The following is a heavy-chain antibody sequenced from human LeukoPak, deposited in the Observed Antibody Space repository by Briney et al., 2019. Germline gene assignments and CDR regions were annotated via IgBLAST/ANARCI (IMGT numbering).Heavy chain of an antibody. CDR2: TWYDGSNK. Sequence: GGSLRLSCAASGFTFSSYGMHWVRLAPGKGLEWVAVTWYDGSNKYYADSVKGRFTISRDNSKNTLYLQMNILRAEDTAVYYCAKEYYYGSGSYYTKPYFFDYWGQGTLVTVSS. J-gene: IGHJ4*02. V-gene: IGHV3-33*06. D-gene: IGHD3-10*01. CDR1: GFTFSSYG. CDR3: AKEYYYGSGSYYTKPYFFDY.